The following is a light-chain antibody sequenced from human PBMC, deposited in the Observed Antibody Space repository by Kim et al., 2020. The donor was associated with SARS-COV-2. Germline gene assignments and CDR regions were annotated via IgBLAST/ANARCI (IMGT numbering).Light chain of an antibody. J-gene: IGLJ3*02. CDR3: AAWDVSLNGWV. CDR1: STNSGSNL. V-gene: IGLV1-44*01. Sequence: GQRGTMPCSESSTNSGSNLVNWYQQFPGTTPKLRIYSDNQWPSGVPERVSGSRSGTSASLAISGLQSEDEADDYCAAWDVSLNGWVFGGGTQLTVL. CDR2: SDN.